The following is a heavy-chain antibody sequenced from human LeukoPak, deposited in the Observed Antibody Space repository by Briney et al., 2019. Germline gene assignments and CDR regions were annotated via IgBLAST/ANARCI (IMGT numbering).Heavy chain of an antibody. Sequence: PSETLSLTCAVYGGSFSGYYWSWIRQPPGKGLEWIGEINHSGSTNYNPSLKSRVTISVDTSKNQFSLKLSSVTAADTAVYYCARPQRRGYCSSTSCRPDAYYFDYWGQGTLVTVSS. D-gene: IGHD2-2*01. CDR3: ARPQRRGYCSSTSCRPDAYYFDY. CDR1: GGSFSGYY. J-gene: IGHJ4*02. CDR2: INHSGST. V-gene: IGHV4-34*01.